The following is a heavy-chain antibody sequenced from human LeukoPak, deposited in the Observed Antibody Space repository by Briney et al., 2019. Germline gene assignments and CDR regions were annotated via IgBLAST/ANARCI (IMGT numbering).Heavy chain of an antibody. CDR2: IYYSGST. D-gene: IGHD5-12*01. J-gene: IGHJ2*01. V-gene: IGHV4-61*05. CDR1: GGSISSSSYS. CDR3: ASGIRDGYNYGYFDL. Sequence: SSETLSLTCTVSGGSISSSSYSWSWIRQPPGKGLEWIGYIYYSGSTNYNPSLKSRVTISVDTSKNQFSLKLSSVTAADTAVYYCASGIRDGYNYGYFDLWGRGTLVTVSS.